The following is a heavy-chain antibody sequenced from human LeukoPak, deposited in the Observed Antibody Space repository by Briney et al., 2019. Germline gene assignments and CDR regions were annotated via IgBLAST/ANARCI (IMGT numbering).Heavy chain of an antibody. J-gene: IGHJ3*02. CDR2: ISSSSYI. CDR3: ARDTYDILTGYYKWAFDI. Sequence: GGSLRLSCAASGFTFSSYTMNWVRQAPGKGLEWVSSISSSSYIYYADSVKGRFTISRDNAKNSLYLQMNSLRAEDTAVYYCARDTYDILTGYYKWAFDIWGQGTMVTISS. CDR1: GFTFSSYT. D-gene: IGHD3-9*01. V-gene: IGHV3-21*06.